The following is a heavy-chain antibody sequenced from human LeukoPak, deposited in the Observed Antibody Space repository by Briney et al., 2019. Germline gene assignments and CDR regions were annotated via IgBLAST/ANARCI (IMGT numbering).Heavy chain of an antibody. CDR1: GYTFTGYY. V-gene: IGHV1-2*02. D-gene: IGHD2-2*01. J-gene: IGHJ5*02. CDR2: INPNSGGT. CDR3: AREFVPAAIPTQNWFDP. Sequence: VASVKVSCKASGYTFTGYYMHWVRQAPGQGLEWMGWINPNSGGTNYAQKFQGRVTMTRDTSTSTAYMELSRLRSDDTAVYYCAREFVPAAIPTQNWFDPWGQGILVTVSS.